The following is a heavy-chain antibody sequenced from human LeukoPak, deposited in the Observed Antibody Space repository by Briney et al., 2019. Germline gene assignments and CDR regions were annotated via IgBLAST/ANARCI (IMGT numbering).Heavy chain of an antibody. CDR2: IRNDGSNK. D-gene: IGHD3-9*01. CDR1: GFTFSSYG. V-gene: IGHV3-30*02. J-gene: IGHJ3*02. Sequence: GGSLRLSCAASGFTFSSYGMHWVRQAPGKGLEWVAFIRNDGSNKYYADSVKGRFTISRDNSKNTLYLQMNSLRAEDTAVYYCARGPNYDILTGWRKTYNGFDIWGQGTMVTVSP. CDR3: ARGPNYDILTGWRKTYNGFDI.